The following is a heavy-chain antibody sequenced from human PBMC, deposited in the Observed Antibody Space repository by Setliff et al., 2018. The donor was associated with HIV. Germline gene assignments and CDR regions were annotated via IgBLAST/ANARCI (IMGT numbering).Heavy chain of an antibody. CDR2: VYISGST. J-gene: IGHJ2*01. V-gene: IGHV4-4*07. CDR1: GGSMRGYY. Sequence: PSETLSLTCTVSGGSMRGYYWSWIQQPAGKGLEWIGRVYISGSTNYNPSLESRVTMSLDNSKNQFSLKLSSVTAADTAVYYCARDRGTITMTVFDLWGRGTLVTVSS. D-gene: IGHD3-22*01. CDR3: ARDRGTITMTVFDL.